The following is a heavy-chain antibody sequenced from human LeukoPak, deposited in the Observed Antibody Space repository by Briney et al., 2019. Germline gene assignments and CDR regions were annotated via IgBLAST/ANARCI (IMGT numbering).Heavy chain of an antibody. D-gene: IGHD1-14*01. CDR3: ARHPARTHYFDY. V-gene: IGHV4-61*01. CDR2: IYFSGSI. J-gene: IGHJ4*02. Sequence: PSETLSLTCTVSGGSVSSGNFYWSWLRQPPGTGLEWIGYIYFSGSINYNPSLKSRVTISLDTSKNQFSLRLSSVTAADTAVYYCARHPARTHYFDYWGQGTLVTVSS. CDR1: GGSVSSGNFY.